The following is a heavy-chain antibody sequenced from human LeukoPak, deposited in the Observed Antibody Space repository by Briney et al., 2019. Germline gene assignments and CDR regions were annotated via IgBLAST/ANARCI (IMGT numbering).Heavy chain of an antibody. V-gene: IGHV4-34*01. CDR2: INHSGST. CDR1: GGSFSGYY. CDR3: AIAGVVAYHLYYFHMDV. D-gene: IGHD2-15*01. J-gene: IGHJ6*03. Sequence: PSETLSLTCAVSGGSFSGYYWSWIRQAPGKGLEWIGEINHSGSTNYNPSLKSRVTISTDTSENQFSLKLTSVTAAETAMYYFAIAGVVAYHLYYFHMDVCSNATTVTVSS.